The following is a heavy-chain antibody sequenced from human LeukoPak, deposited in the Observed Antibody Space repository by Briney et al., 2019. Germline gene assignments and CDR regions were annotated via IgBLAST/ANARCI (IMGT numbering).Heavy chain of an antibody. CDR1: GFTFSSYA. Sequence: GGSLRLSCAASGFTFSSYAMSWVRQAPGEGLEWVSAISGSGGSTYYADSVKGRFTISRDNSKNTLYLQMNSLRAEDTAVYYCARGRELLDYFDYWGQGTLVTVYS. CDR2: ISGSGGST. CDR3: ARGRELLDYFDY. D-gene: IGHD1-26*01. V-gene: IGHV3-23*01. J-gene: IGHJ4*02.